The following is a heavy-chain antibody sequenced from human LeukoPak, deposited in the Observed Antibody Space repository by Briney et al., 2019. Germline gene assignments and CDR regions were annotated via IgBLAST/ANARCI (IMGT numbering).Heavy chain of an antibody. J-gene: IGHJ4*02. V-gene: IGHV4-59*01. CDR3: ARLGSSAMVTFNY. Sequence: PSETLSLTCSVSTGSISGYFWSWIRQPPGKGLEFIGYMSSTGSSNYNPSLKSRVTISVDTSKNQFSLRLSSVTAADTAVYYCARLGSSAMVTFNYWGQGTLVTVSS. D-gene: IGHD5-18*01. CDR1: TGSISGYF. CDR2: MSSTGSS.